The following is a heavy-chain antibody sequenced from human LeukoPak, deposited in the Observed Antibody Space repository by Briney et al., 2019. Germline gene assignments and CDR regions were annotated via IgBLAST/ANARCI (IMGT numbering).Heavy chain of an antibody. Sequence: AGGSLRLSCAASGFTFSSCGMHWVRQAPGKGLEWVSFIRYDGSNKYYADSVKGRFTISRDNSKNTLYLQMNSLRAEDTAVYYCAKDGSSWYENQYYFDYWGQGTLVTVSS. V-gene: IGHV3-30*02. J-gene: IGHJ4*02. CDR3: AKDGSSWYENQYYFDY. CDR1: GFTFSSCG. D-gene: IGHD6-13*01. CDR2: IRYDGSNK.